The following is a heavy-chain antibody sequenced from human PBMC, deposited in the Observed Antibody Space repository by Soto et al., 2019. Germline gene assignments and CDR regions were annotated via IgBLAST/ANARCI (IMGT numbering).Heavy chain of an antibody. Sequence: ASVKVSCKASGYTFTIYGISWVRQAPGQGLERMRWINAYNGNTNYAQKLQGRVTITTDTSASTAYLELSSLRSEDTAVYYFAIGGARPYYYESSGSYYFDYWGQGTLVTVSS. D-gene: IGHD3-22*01. CDR3: AIGGARPYYYESSGSYYFDY. CDR2: INAYNGNT. CDR1: GYTFTIYG. V-gene: IGHV1-18*01. J-gene: IGHJ4*02.